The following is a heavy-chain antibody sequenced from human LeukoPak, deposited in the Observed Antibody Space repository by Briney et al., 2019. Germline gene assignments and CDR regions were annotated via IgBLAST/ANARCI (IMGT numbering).Heavy chain of an antibody. V-gene: IGHV1-8*01. CDR1: GYTFTSYTFTSYD. CDR3: ARGHGYYDSSGYYTYAFDM. D-gene: IGHD3-22*01. J-gene: IGHJ3*02. Sequence: ASVKVSCKASGYTFTSYTFTSYDINWVRQATGQGLEWMGWMNPNSGNTGYAQKFQGRVTMTRNTSITTAYMELSSLRSEDTAVYYCARGHGYYDSSGYYTYAFDMWGQGTMVTVSS. CDR2: MNPNSGNT.